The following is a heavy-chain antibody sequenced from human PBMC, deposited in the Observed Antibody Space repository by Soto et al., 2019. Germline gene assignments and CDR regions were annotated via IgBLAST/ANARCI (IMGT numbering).Heavy chain of an antibody. Sequence: SETLSLTCAVSSGSISSDGYYWHWIRQLPGKGLEWIGYIYYSGITSYNPSLKRRLTISLDTSKTQFSLKLRSVTAADTAVYYCARGYDSSGYFVPYYFDVWGQGTLVTVSP. CDR1: SGSISSDGYY. D-gene: IGHD3-22*01. J-gene: IGHJ4*02. V-gene: IGHV4-31*11. CDR3: ARGYDSSGYFVPYYFDV. CDR2: IYYSGIT.